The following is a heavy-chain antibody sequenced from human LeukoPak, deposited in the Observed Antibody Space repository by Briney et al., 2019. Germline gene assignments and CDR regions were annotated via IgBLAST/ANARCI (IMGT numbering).Heavy chain of an antibody. CDR2: IYYSGST. J-gene: IGHJ6*02. Sequence: SQTLSLTCTVSGGSISSGGYYWSWIRQHPGKGLEWIGYIYYSGSTYYNPSLKSRVTISVDTSKNQFSLKLSSVTAADTAVYYCATSPGDQLLYWGVRKGSGKKYGMDVWGQGTTVTVS. CDR3: ATSPGDQLLYWGVRKGSGKKYGMDV. D-gene: IGHD2-2*02. V-gene: IGHV4-31*03. CDR1: GGSISSGGYY.